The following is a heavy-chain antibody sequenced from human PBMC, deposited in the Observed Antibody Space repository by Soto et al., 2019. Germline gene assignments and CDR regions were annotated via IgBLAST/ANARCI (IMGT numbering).Heavy chain of an antibody. Sequence: QVQLVQSGAEVKKPGSSVKVSCKASGGTFSSYAISWVRQAPGQGLEWMGGIIPIFGTANYAQKFQGRVTXXAXEXXSTAYMELSSLRSEDTAVYYCARDGGLRYFDAFDIWGQGTMVTVSS. V-gene: IGHV1-69*12. CDR2: IIPIFGTA. D-gene: IGHD3-9*01. CDR1: GGTFSSYA. J-gene: IGHJ3*02. CDR3: ARDGGLRYFDAFDI.